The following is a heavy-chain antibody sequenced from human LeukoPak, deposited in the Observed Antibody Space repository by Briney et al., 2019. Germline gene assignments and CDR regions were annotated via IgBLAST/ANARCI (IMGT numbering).Heavy chain of an antibody. J-gene: IGHJ6*03. V-gene: IGHV4-38-2*02. CDR1: GYSISSGYY. D-gene: IGHD1-26*01. CDR3: ARDFSGSYSWYYYMDV. CDR2: IYHSGST. Sequence: SETLSLTCTVSGYSISSGYYWGWIRQPPGKGLEWIGSIYHSGSTYYNPSLKSRVTISVDTSKNQFSLKLSSVTAADTAVYYCARDFSGSYSWYYYMDVWGKGTTVTVSS.